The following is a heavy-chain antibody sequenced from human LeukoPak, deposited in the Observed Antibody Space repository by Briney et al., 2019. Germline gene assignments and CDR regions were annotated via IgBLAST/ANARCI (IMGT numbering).Heavy chain of an antibody. CDR2: ISSSSSTI. Sequence: PGGSLRLSCAASGSTFSTYYMNWVRQAPGKGLEWVSYISSSSSTIYYADSVKGRFTISRDNAKSSLYLQMNTLRAEDTAVYYCARVRYYYDSSGYYYYMDVWGKGTTVTVSS. J-gene: IGHJ6*03. D-gene: IGHD3-22*01. V-gene: IGHV3-48*01. CDR3: ARVRYYYDSSGYYYYMDV. CDR1: GSTFSTYY.